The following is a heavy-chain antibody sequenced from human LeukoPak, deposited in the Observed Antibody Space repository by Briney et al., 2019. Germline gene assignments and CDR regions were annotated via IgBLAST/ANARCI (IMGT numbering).Heavy chain of an antibody. CDR2: INPSAGST. Sequence: ASVKVSCKASGYTFTTYYMNWVRQAPGQGLEWMGIINPSAGSTSYAQKFQGRVTMTRDTSTSTVYMELSSLRSEDTAVYYCARGGYDFSSGYYPSRWGQGTLVSVS. J-gene: IGHJ4*02. V-gene: IGHV1-46*01. D-gene: IGHD3-3*01. CDR1: GYTFTTYY. CDR3: ARGGYDFSSGYYPSR.